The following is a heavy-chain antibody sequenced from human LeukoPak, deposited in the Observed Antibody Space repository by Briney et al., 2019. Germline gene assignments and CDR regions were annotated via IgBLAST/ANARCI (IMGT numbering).Heavy chain of an antibody. Sequence: KPSETLSLTCTVSGGSISSSSYYWGWIRQPPGKGLEWIGSIYYSGSTYYNPSLKSRVTISVDTSKNQFSLKLSSVTAADTAVYYCARHDYDILTGYPMFLFDYWGQGTLVTVSS. CDR3: ARHDYDILTGYPMFLFDY. V-gene: IGHV4-39*01. J-gene: IGHJ4*02. CDR1: GGSISSSSYY. CDR2: IYYSGST. D-gene: IGHD3-9*01.